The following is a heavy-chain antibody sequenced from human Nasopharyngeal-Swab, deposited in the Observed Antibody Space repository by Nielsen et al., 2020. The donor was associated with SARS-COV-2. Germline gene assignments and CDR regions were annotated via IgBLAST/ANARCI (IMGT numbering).Heavy chain of an antibody. Sequence: GESLKISCAASGFTLSNYWIHWVRQTPGKGLLWVSRINTDASRTSYADSVKGRFTISRDNAKNTVYLQMNSLRAEDTAVYYCARCLWFGESYYYMDVWGKGTTVTVSS. CDR2: INTDASRT. V-gene: IGHV3-74*01. D-gene: IGHD3-10*01. CDR3: ARCLWFGESYYYMDV. J-gene: IGHJ6*03. CDR1: GFTLSNYW.